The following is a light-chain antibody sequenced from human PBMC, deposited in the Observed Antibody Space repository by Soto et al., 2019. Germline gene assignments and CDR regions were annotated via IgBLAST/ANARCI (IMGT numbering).Light chain of an antibody. Sequence: EIVMTQSPATLSVSPGERATLSRRASQSVSNNLAWYQQKPGQAPRPLIYGASTRATDIPARFSGSGSGTEFTLTISSLQSEDFAVYYCQQYNDWPRTFGQGTKVDIK. V-gene: IGKV3-15*01. CDR1: QSVSNN. J-gene: IGKJ1*01. CDR2: GAS. CDR3: QQYNDWPRT.